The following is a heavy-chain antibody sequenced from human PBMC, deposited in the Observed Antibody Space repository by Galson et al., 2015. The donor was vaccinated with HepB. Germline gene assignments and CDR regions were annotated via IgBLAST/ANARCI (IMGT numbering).Heavy chain of an antibody. CDR2: ISWNSGSI. J-gene: IGHJ4*02. D-gene: IGHD6-19*01. CDR1: GFTFDDYA. V-gene: IGHV3-9*01. Sequence: SLRLSCAASGFTFDDYAMHWVRQAPGKGLEWVSGISWNSGSIGYADSVKGRFTISRDNAKNSLYLQMNSLRAEDTALYYCAKISSGWYAVDYWGQGTLVTVSS. CDR3: AKISSGWYAVDY.